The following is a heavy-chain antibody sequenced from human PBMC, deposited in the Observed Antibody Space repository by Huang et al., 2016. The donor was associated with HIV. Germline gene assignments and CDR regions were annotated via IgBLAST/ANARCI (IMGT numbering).Heavy chain of an antibody. V-gene: IGHV1-18*04. CDR1: GYTFTSYG. CDR3: ARDHGYCSGSSCYSMSAFDI. Sequence: QVQLVQSGAEVKKPGASVKVSCKASGYTFTSYGIIWVRQAPGQGLKWMGWIRAYNGNTNYAKKLHGRVTLTTDTTTSTAYMELRSLRFDDTAVYYCARDHGYCSGSSCYSMSAFDIWGQGTMVTVSS. J-gene: IGHJ3*02. CDR2: IRAYNGNT. D-gene: IGHD2-15*01.